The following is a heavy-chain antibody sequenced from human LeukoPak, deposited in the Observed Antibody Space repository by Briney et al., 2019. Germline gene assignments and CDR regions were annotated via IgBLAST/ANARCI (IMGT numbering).Heavy chain of an antibody. CDR3: ARVPYCSGGSCYGDAFDI. CDR2: ISSSSSYI. D-gene: IGHD2-15*01. CDR1: GFTFSSYS. V-gene: IGHV3-21*01. Sequence: GGSLRLSCAASGFTFSSYSMNWVRQAPGKGLECVSSISSSSSYIYYADSVKGRFTISRDNAKNSLYLQMNSLRAEDTAVYYCARVPYCSGGSCYGDAFDIWGQGTMVTVSS. J-gene: IGHJ3*02.